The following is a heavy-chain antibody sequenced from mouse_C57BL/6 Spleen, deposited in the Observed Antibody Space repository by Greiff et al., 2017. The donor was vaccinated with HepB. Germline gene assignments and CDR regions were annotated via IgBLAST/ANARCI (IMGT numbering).Heavy chain of an antibody. V-gene: IGHV1-82*01. D-gene: IGHD1-1*01. CDR2: IYPGDGDT. J-gene: IGHJ2*01. CDR1: GYAFSSSW. Sequence: VHLVESGPELVKPGASVKISCKASGYAFSSSWMNWVKQRPGKGLEWIGRIYPGDGDTNYNGKFKGKATLTADKSSSTAYMQLSSLTSEDSAVYFCARSITTAYFDYWGQGTTLTVSS. CDR3: ARSITTAYFDY.